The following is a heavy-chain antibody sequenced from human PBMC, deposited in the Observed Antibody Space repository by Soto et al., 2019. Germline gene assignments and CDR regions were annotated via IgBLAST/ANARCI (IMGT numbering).Heavy chain of an antibody. J-gene: IGHJ5*02. CDR2: IIPIFGTA. V-gene: IGHV1-69*13. Sequence: GASVKVSCKASGGTFSSYAISWVRQAPGRGLEWMGGIIPIFGTANYAQKFQGRVTITADESTSTAYMELSSLRSEDTAVYYCARGLFEDGYNSRLGPWGQGTLVTVSS. CDR1: GGTFSSYA. CDR3: ARGLFEDGYNSRLGP. D-gene: IGHD5-12*01.